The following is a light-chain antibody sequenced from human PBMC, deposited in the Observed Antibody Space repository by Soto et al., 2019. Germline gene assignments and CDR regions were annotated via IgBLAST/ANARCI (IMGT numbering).Light chain of an antibody. CDR1: QSVSSSY. J-gene: IGKJ2*01. V-gene: IGKV3-20*01. CDR2: GAS. Sequence: EIVLTQSPGTLSLSPGERATLSCRASQSVSSSYLAWYQQKPGQAPRLRIYGASGRATGIPDRFSGSGSGTAFTLTISRLEPEDFAVYYCQQYGSSPMYTVGQGTELEIK. CDR3: QQYGSSPMYT.